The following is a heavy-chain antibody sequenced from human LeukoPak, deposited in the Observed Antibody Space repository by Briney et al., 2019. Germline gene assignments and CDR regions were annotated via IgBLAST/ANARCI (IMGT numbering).Heavy chain of an antibody. CDR3: ARDSMVRGSLDY. Sequence: PSETLSLTCAVYGGSFSGYYWSWIRQPPGKGLEWIGEINHSGSTNYNPSLKSRVTISVDTSKNQFSLKLSSVTAADTAVCYCARDSMVRGSLDYWGQGTLVTVSS. V-gene: IGHV4-34*01. D-gene: IGHD3-10*01. CDR1: GGSFSGYY. CDR2: INHSGST. J-gene: IGHJ4*02.